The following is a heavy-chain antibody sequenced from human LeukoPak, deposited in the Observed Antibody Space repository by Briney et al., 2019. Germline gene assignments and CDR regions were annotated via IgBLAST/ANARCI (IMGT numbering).Heavy chain of an antibody. CDR3: ARANPNWNPPDY. J-gene: IGHJ4*02. D-gene: IGHD1-1*01. Sequence: SETLSLTCTVSGGSISSYYWSWIRQPPGKGLEWIGYIYDSGSTNYNPSLKSRVTISVDTSKNQFSLKLSSVTAADTAVYYCARANPNWNPPDYWGQGTLVTVSS. CDR1: GGSISSYY. V-gene: IGHV4-59*08. CDR2: IYDSGST.